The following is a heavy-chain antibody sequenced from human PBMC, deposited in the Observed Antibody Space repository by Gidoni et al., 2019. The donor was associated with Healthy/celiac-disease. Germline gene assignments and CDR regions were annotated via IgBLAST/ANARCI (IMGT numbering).Heavy chain of an antibody. V-gene: IGHV4-59*01. CDR1: GDSTNSYF. Sequence: QVQLQESGPGLVKPSETLSLTCTVSGDSTNSYFWSWIRQPPGKGLEWIGYVYNSGSANYNPSLRSRVTISVDTSKSHFSLKLSSVTAADTAVYYCARGLRVGATWFDYWGQGTLVTVSS. J-gene: IGHJ4*02. D-gene: IGHD1-26*01. CDR3: ARGLRVGATWFDY. CDR2: VYNSGSA.